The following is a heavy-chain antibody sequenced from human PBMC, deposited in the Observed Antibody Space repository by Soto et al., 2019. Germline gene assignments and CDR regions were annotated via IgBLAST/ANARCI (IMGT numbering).Heavy chain of an antibody. CDR3: ASEASYSSIWYDY. CDR2: IYYSGST. Sequence: SEGLSRTCALSAGFMSTYYWSWIRQPPGKGLEWIGYIYYSGSTNYNPSLKSRVTISVDTSKNQFSLKLSSVTAADTAVYYCASEASYSSIWYDYWGQGIPVSVSS. CDR1: AGFMSTYY. J-gene: IGHJ4*02. D-gene: IGHD6-13*01. V-gene: IGHV4-59*01.